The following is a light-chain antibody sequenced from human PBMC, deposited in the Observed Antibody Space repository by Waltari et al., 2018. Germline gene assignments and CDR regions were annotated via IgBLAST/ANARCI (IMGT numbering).Light chain of an antibody. CDR2: DAS. V-gene: IGKV3-11*01. Sequence: EIVLTQSPDTLSLSPGERATLSCRASQSVGSDLGWYQQKPGQAPRLLMFDASNRATGIPARFSGSGSGTDFTLTISSLEPEDFAVYYCQHRSNGPLYTFGQGTKLEI. CDR1: QSVGSD. CDR3: QHRSNGPLYT. J-gene: IGKJ2*01.